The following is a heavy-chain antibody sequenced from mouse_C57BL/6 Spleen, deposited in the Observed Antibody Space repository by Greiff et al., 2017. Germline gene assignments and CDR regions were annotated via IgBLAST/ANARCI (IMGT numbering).Heavy chain of an antibody. Sequence: EVKLQESGPELVKPGDSVKISCKASGYSFTGYFMNWVMQSHGKSLEWIGRINPYNGDTFYNQKFKGKATLTVDKSSSTAHMELRSLTSEDSAVYYCARSAGTWGYAMDYWGQGTSVTVSS. J-gene: IGHJ4*01. V-gene: IGHV1-20*01. CDR3: ARSAGTWGYAMDY. CDR2: INPYNGDT. D-gene: IGHD4-1*01. CDR1: GYSFTGYF.